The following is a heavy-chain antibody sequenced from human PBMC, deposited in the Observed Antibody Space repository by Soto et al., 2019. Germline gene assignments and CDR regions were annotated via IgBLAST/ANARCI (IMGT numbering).Heavy chain of an antibody. Sequence: QVQLVQSGAEVKKPGASVKVSCKASGYTFTGYYMHWVRQAAGQGLEWMGWINPNSGGTNYAQKFQCRVTMTRDASISTAYRELSRLRSDETGVYYCTRVDRYSGDGMDVWSQGTTVTVSS. D-gene: IGHD3-10*01. J-gene: IGHJ6*02. CDR3: TRVDRYSGDGMDV. V-gene: IGHV1-2*02. CDR1: GYTFTGYY. CDR2: INPNSGGT.